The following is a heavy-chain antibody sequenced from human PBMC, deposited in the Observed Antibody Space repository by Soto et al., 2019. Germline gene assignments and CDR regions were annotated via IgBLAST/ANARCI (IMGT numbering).Heavy chain of an antibody. CDR1: GESFSGYY. D-gene: IGHD1-7*01. V-gene: IGHV4-34*02. J-gene: IGHJ6*02. Sequence: QVHLQQRGAGLLKPSETLSLNCIVSGESFSGYYWSWIRQTPGMGLEWIGEVDHRGSTTYNPSLKNRASISIDSSKNLFTLDLTSVTAAETALYFCARYEYGNSLYGVDVWGQGTSVTVSS. CDR2: VDHRGST. CDR3: ARYEYGNSLYGVDV.